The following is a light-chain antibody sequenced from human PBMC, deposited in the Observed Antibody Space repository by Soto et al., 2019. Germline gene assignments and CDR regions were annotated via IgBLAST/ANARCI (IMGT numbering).Light chain of an antibody. CDR3: QQYTNWPRHRA. CDR2: GAS. V-gene: IGKV3-15*01. J-gene: IGKJ1*01. CDR1: QSVVSN. Sequence: EIVMTQYPATPSVSTGQSATLACGASQSVVSNLAWYQQKPGQAPLLLISGASTMATGITARFSGSRSGAEFTVTISSLQTEDVAIFFCQQYTNWPRHRAFGQGTKVVIK.